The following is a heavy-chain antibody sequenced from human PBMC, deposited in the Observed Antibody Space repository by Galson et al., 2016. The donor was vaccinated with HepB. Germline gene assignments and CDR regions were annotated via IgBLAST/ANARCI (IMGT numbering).Heavy chain of an antibody. V-gene: IGHV4-59*03. CDR3: AVDLGFTFWTGFYSRFDL. D-gene: IGHD3/OR15-3a*01. CDR2: ISYNGTT. Sequence: SETLSLTCTVSGLSISRYSWSWIRQPPGKRLEWVGYISYNGTTHYKPSLKSRVTISVDTSKNQFSLKLRSVTAADTAVYYCAVDLGFTFWTGFYSRFDLWGQGTLVTVSA. J-gene: IGHJ5*02. CDR1: GLSISRYS.